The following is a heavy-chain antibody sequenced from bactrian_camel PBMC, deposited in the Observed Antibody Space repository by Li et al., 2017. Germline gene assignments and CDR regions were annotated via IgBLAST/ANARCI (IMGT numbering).Heavy chain of an antibody. CDR3: AKGPGYYSEWDA. CDR2: INSGGRST. CDR1: GFTFSELS. D-gene: IGHD4*01. V-gene: IGHV3S1*01. Sequence: HVQLVESGGGLVQPGSSLRLSCAASGFTFSELSMSWVRQVPGKGLEWISSINSGGRSTHYADSVKGRFTVSRINAYITLHLQLSRLKPEDTAIYYCAKGPGYYSEWDAWGQGTQVTVS. J-gene: IGHJ6*01.